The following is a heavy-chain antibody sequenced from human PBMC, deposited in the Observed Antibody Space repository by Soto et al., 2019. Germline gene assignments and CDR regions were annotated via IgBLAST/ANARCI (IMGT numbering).Heavy chain of an antibody. D-gene: IGHD3-9*01. CDR1: GFTFNDYF. V-gene: IGHV3-11*04. Sequence: GGSLRLSCAASGFTFNDYFMSWIRQAPGKGLEWVSYISSSGSYIYYADSVKGRFTISRDNAKNSLYLQMNSLRAEDTAVYYCARDHFGDILTGYYRMFDYWGQGTLVTVSS. CDR3: ARDHFGDILTGYYRMFDY. CDR2: ISSSGSYI. J-gene: IGHJ4*02.